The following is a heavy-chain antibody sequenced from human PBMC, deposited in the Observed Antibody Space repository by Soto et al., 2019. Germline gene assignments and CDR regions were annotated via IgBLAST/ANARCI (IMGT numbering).Heavy chain of an antibody. CDR3: ARGLGSGDS. D-gene: IGHD6-25*01. Sequence: QVQLVQSGAEVKKPGASVKVSCKASGYTLTNFYIHWVRQAPGQGLEWMGIINPNGGSTNYAHNFQGRATIPRDTSTSTVYMDLSSLRSEDTAVYYCARGLGSGDSWGRGTLVTVSS. CDR1: GYTLTNFY. V-gene: IGHV1-46*03. J-gene: IGHJ5*01. CDR2: INPNGGST.